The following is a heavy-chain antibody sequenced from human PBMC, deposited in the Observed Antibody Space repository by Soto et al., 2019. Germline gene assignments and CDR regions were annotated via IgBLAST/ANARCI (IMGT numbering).Heavy chain of an antibody. V-gene: IGHV1-8*01. CDR1: GYTFTSYD. Sequence: ASVKVSCTASGYTFTSYDINWVRQATGQGLEWMGWMNPNSGNTGYAQKFQGRVTMTRNTSISTAYMELSSLRSEDTAVYYCASLPWANYYYYGMDVWGQGTTVTVSS. CDR2: MNPNSGNT. D-gene: IGHD7-27*01. CDR3: ASLPWANYYYYGMDV. J-gene: IGHJ6*02.